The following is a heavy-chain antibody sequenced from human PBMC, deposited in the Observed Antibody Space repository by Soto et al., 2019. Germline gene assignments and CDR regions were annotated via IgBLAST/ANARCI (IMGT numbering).Heavy chain of an antibody. Sequence: KTSETLSLTCTVSGGSVSSGSYYWSWIRQPPGKGLEWIGYIYYSGSTNYNPSLKSRVTISVDTSKNQFSLKLSSVTAADTAVYYCARVDDSSSSFDYWGQGTLVTVSS. CDR3: ARVDDSSSSFDY. CDR2: IYYSGST. J-gene: IGHJ4*02. V-gene: IGHV4-61*01. CDR1: GGSVSSGSYY. D-gene: IGHD6-6*01.